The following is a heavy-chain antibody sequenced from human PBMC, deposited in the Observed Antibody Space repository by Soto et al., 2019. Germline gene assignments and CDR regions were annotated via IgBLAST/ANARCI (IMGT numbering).Heavy chain of an antibody. Sequence: SETLSLTCAVSGGSISSSNWWSWVRQPPGRGLEWIGEIYHSGSTNYNPSLKSRVTISVDKSKNQFSLKLSSVTAADTAVYYCAREGYYYDSSDAFDIWGQGTMVTVSS. CDR3: AREGYYYDSSDAFDI. J-gene: IGHJ3*02. V-gene: IGHV4-4*02. CDR1: GGSISSSNW. D-gene: IGHD3-22*01. CDR2: IYHSGST.